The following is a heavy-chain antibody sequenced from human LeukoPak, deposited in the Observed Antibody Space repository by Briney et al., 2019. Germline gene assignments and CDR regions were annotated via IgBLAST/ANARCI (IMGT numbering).Heavy chain of an antibody. Sequence: GGSLRLSCAASGFTFSSFSMAWVRQAPGKGPEWVSTISRSGDATYYADSVKGRFIISRDNSWNTLYLQMSSLRVDDTALYYCARGSPGSWFFFDYWGQGTLVTASS. CDR3: ARGSPGSWFFFDY. D-gene: IGHD6-13*01. CDR2: ISRSGDAT. J-gene: IGHJ4*02. CDR1: GFTFSSFS. V-gene: IGHV3-23*01.